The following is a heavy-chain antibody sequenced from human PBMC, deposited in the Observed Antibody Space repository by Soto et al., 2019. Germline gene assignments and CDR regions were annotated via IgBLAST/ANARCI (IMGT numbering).Heavy chain of an antibody. J-gene: IGHJ6*02. CDR2: ISSSSSTI. CDR1: GFTFSSYS. Sequence: EVQLVESGGGLVQPRGSLRLSCAASGFTFSSYSMNWVRQAPGKGLEWVSYISSSSSTIYYADSVKGRFTISRDNAKNSLYLQMNSLRAEDTAVYYCAVVPAANGHYGMDVWGQGTTVTVSS. V-gene: IGHV3-48*01. D-gene: IGHD2-2*01. CDR3: AVVPAANGHYGMDV.